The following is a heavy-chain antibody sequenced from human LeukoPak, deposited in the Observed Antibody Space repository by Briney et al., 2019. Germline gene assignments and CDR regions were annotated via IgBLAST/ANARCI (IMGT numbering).Heavy chain of an antibody. CDR1: HGSISGFH. CDR3: ARGGAFSNSWYVDY. D-gene: IGHD6-13*01. V-gene: IGHV4-59*01. CDR2: IFYSGST. Sequence: PSETLSLTCTVSHGSISGFHWSWIRQPPGKGLEWIGYIFYSGSTNYNPSLKSRVTISVDTSRNKVSLKLSSVTAADTAVYYCARGGAFSNSWYVDYWGQGTLVTVST. J-gene: IGHJ4*02.